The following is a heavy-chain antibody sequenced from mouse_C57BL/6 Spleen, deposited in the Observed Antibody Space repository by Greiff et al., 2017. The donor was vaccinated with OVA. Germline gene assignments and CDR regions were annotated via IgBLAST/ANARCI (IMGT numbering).Heavy chain of an antibody. Sequence: QVQLQQSGPELVKPGASVKISCKASGYAFSSSWMNWVKQRPGKGLEWIGRIYPGDGDTNYNGKFKGKATLTADKSSSTAYMQLSSLTSEDSAVYFCARRGYDYDFAYWGQGTLVTVSA. J-gene: IGHJ3*01. V-gene: IGHV1-82*01. CDR2: IYPGDGDT. CDR3: ARRGYDYDFAY. CDR1: GYAFSSSW. D-gene: IGHD2-4*01.